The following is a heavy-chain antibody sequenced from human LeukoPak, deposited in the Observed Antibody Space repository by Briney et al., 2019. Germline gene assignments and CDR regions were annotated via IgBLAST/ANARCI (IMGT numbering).Heavy chain of an antibody. V-gene: IGHV3-74*01. CDR3: ARGSYEEGQQLVL. CDR2: IHSDGSST. CDR1: GFTFSSYW. Sequence: GGSLRLSCAASGFTFSSYWMHWVSPAPGKGLVWVSRIHSDGSSTSYADSVKGRFTISRDNAKNTLYLQMNSLRAEDTAVYYCARGSYEEGQQLVLWGQGTLVTVSS. D-gene: IGHD6-13*01. J-gene: IGHJ4*02.